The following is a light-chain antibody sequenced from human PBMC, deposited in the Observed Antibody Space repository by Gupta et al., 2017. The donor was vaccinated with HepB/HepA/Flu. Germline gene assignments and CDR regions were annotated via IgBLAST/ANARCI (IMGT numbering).Light chain of an antibody. Sequence: QSVLTQPPSASPPPGQRVSISCAGNSSNIATKTVSWYQQVPGTAPRLLIYGSDQRPSGVPDRFSGSKSGTSAALAISGLQAEAEAYYFCAVGVDSLNGSVFGGGTKLTVL. CDR3: AVGVDSLNGSV. V-gene: IGLV1-44*01. CDR2: GSD. J-gene: IGLJ2*01. CDR1: SSNIATKT.